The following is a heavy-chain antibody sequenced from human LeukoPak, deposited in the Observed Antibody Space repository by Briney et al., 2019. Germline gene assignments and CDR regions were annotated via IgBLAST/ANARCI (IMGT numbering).Heavy chain of an antibody. D-gene: IGHD2-21*01. CDR1: GGSISSYY. V-gene: IGHV4-59*08. Sequence: SETLSLTCTVSGGSISSYYWSWVRQPPGKGLEWIGYIYYSGSTNYNPSLKSRVTISVDTSKNQFSLKLSSVTAADTAVYYCARRIVVGDYYYGMDVWGQGTTVTVSS. J-gene: IGHJ6*02. CDR2: IYYSGST. CDR3: ARRIVVGDYYYGMDV.